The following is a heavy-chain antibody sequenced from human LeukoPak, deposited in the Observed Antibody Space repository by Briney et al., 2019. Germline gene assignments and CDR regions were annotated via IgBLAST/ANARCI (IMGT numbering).Heavy chain of an antibody. Sequence: GGSLRLSCAASGFTFSSYWMHWVRQAPGKGLVWVSRINTDGSSTSYADSVKGRFTISRDNAKNTLYLQMNSLRAEDTAVYYCAKDQLRVYASAFDIWGQGTMVTVSS. J-gene: IGHJ3*02. D-gene: IGHD5/OR15-5a*01. CDR3: AKDQLRVYASAFDI. CDR2: INTDGSST. CDR1: GFTFSSYW. V-gene: IGHV3-74*01.